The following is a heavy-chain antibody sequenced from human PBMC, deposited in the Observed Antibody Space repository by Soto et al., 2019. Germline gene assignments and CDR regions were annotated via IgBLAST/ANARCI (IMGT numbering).Heavy chain of an antibody. V-gene: IGHV4-39*01. J-gene: IGHJ4*02. CDR2: GYYSGGT. D-gene: IGHD5-18*01. CDR3: ARQSSGYTYGGGFDY. CDR1: GDSLSSDSFY. Sequence: SSETLFPTCTVSGDSLSSDSFYWGWIPPPPRKGVEGIGGGYYSGGTYYNTSLPRRVTISVDTSKSQFSLNLRSVTAADTAVYYCARQSSGYTYGGGFDYWGQGTPVTVSS.